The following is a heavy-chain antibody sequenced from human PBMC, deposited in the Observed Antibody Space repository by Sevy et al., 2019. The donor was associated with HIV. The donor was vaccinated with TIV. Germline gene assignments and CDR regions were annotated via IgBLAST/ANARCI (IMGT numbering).Heavy chain of an antibody. CDR3: ARTTTSTRYYYDSSGSVDY. Sequence: GGSLRLSCAASGFTFSSYGMHWVRQAPGKGLEWVAVISYDGSNKYYADSVKGRFTISRDNSKNTLYLQMNSLRAEDTAVYYCARTTTSTRYYYDSSGSVDYWGQGTLVTVSS. V-gene: IGHV3-30*03. CDR1: GFTFSSYG. J-gene: IGHJ4*02. D-gene: IGHD3-22*01. CDR2: ISYDGSNK.